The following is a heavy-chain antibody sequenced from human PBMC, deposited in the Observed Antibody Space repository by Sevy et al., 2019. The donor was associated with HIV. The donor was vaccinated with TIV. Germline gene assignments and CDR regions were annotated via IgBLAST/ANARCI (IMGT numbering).Heavy chain of an antibody. CDR3: ARVAVEYCTDDCYHRFDY. J-gene: IGHJ4*02. Sequence: GGSLRLSCAASGFTFTLYAIHWVRQAPGKGLEWVALISYSGTNKYYADSVKGRFTISRDDSKNTDNLQMNNLRTDDTAVYYCARVAVEYCTDDCYHRFDYWGQRTQVTVSS. D-gene: IGHD2-21*02. CDR2: ISYSGTNK. CDR1: GFTFTLYA. V-gene: IGHV3-30-3*01.